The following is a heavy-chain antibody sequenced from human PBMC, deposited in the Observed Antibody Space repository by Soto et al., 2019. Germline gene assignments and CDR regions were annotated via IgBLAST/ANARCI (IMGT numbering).Heavy chain of an antibody. CDR3: ARTTFYDIFTAYSSLFDY. Sequence: QVQLQESGPGLVKPSQTLTLTCTVSGGSISSGGFYWSWIRQHPGKGLEWIGHISDSGSSYYNPSLESRVTISVDTSKNQFSLKLSAVTAADTAVYFCARTTFYDIFTAYSSLFDYWGQGTLVTVS. CDR1: GGSISSGGFY. V-gene: IGHV4-31*03. J-gene: IGHJ4*02. CDR2: ISDSGSS. D-gene: IGHD3-9*01.